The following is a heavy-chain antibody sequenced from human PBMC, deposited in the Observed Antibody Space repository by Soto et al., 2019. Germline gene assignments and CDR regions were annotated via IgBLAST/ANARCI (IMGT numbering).Heavy chain of an antibody. J-gene: IGHJ4*02. D-gene: IGHD1-1*01. CDR2: ISGDASST. CDR1: GFTFSDYW. CDR3: ARGIGYSAQDY. V-gene: IGHV3-74*01. Sequence: PVGSLRISCAASGFTFSDYWMHWVRQVPGKGLVWVSRISGDASSTSYADSVKGRFTISRDNAKNTLYVQMNSLRAEDTAVYYCARGIGYSAQDYWGQGTPVTVSS.